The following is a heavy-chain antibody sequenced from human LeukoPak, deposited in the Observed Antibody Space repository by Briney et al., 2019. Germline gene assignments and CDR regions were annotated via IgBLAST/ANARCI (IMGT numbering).Heavy chain of an antibody. J-gene: IGHJ2*01. CDR1: GYTFTSYY. CDR2: INPSGGST. V-gene: IGHV1-46*01. CDR3: ARDDASRYFDL. Sequence: ASVKVSCKASGYTFTSYYMHWVRQAPGQGLEWMGIINPSGGSTSYAQKFEGRVTMTRDTSTSTVYMELSSLRSEDTAVYYCARDDASRYFDLWGRGTLVTVPS. D-gene: IGHD6-6*01.